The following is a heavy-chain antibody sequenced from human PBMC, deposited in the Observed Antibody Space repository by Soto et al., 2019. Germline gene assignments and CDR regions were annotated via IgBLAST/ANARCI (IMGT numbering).Heavy chain of an antibody. V-gene: IGHV4-39*01. D-gene: IGHD6-19*01. Sequence: PSETLSLTCTVSGGSISSTSYYWVWIRQPPGKGLEWIGSFYYSGSTYYNPSLKGRVTISVDTSENQFSLKLSSVTAADTAVYYCARQVVDGTVAGTGSFDYWGKGTLVTVSS. CDR1: GGSISSTSYY. J-gene: IGHJ4*02. CDR2: FYYSGST. CDR3: ARQVVDGTVAGTGSFDY.